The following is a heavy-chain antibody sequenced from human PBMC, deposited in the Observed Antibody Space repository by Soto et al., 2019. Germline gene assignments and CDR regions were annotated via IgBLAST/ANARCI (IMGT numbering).Heavy chain of an antibody. CDR3: ARARGATTLHYFDY. CDR1: GFTFSDYY. V-gene: IGHV3-11*06. D-gene: IGHD1-26*01. J-gene: IGHJ4*02. Sequence: GGSLRLSCAASGFTFSDYYMSWIRQAPGKGLEWVSYISSSSSYTDYADSVKGRSTISRDNAKNSLYLQMNSLRAEDTAVYYCARARGATTLHYFDYWGQGTLVTVSS. CDR2: ISSSSSYT.